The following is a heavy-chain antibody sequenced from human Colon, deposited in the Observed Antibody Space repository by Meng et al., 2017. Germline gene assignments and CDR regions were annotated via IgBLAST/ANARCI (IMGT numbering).Heavy chain of an antibody. CDR2: VYYAGTN. CDR3: ARDWGSGTPY. D-gene: IGHD3-16*01. Sequence: QVQLHDSAPGIVRPSETLSLTFTVSGGSSNNRTYGWIRIRQPHGKGLEWIGYVYYAGTNNYTPFLGSRLTMSIDTSKNQFSLKVSSVTAADTAVYYCARDWGSGTPYWGQGTLVTVSS. CDR1: GGSSNNRTYG. V-gene: IGHV4-61*01. J-gene: IGHJ4*02.